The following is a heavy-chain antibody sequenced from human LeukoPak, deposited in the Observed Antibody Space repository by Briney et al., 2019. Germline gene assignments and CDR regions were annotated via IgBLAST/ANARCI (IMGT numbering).Heavy chain of an antibody. D-gene: IGHD2-8*01. J-gene: IGHJ4*02. CDR1: GGSXXXSNW. CDR2: XXXSXXX. CDR3: XRXSPYCTNGVCYHY. V-gene: IGHV4-4*02. Sequence: RPSETLSLTCAVSGGSXXXSNWWSWVRQPPXXXXXXXXXXXXSXXXXXXXXXXXXVTXXXDKSKNQFXLKXSSVTAADTAVCYXXRXSPYCTNGVCYHYWGQGTLVTVSS.